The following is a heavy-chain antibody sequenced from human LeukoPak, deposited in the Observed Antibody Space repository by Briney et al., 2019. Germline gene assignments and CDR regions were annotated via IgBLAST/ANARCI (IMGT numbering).Heavy chain of an antibody. CDR1: GSTFSSYG. D-gene: IGHD3-22*01. CDR2: ISYDGSNK. Sequence: PGGSLRLSCAASGSTFSSYGMHWVRQAPGKGLEWVAVISYDGSNKYYADSVKGRFTISRDNSKNTLYLQMNSLRAEDTAVYYCAKGGYYYDSSGFDYWGQGTLVTVSS. CDR3: AKGGYYYDSSGFDY. J-gene: IGHJ4*02. V-gene: IGHV3-30*18.